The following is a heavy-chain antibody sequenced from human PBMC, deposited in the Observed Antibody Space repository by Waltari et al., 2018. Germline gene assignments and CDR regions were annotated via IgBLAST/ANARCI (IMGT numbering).Heavy chain of an antibody. Sequence: VQLQESGPGLVKPSETLSLTCAVSGYSISSGYYWGWIRQPPGQGLEWVSSISSSSSYINYSDAVKGRFTISRDNAKNSLYLQMNSLRAEDTAVYYCARDKGSGSYPLYYMDVWGKGTTVTVSS. D-gene: IGHD3-10*01. CDR1: GYSISSGYY. CDR2: ISSSSSYI. J-gene: IGHJ6*03. CDR3: ARDKGSGSYPLYYMDV. V-gene: IGHV3-21*01.